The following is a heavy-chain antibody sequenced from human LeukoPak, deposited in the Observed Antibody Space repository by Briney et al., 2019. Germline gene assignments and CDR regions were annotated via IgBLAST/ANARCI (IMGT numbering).Heavy chain of an antibody. Sequence: PSETLSLTCTVSGGSISSSSYYWGWIRQPPGKGLEWIGSIYYSGSTYYNPSLKSRVTISVDTSKNQFSLKLSSVTAADTAVYYCARGIPIGVVIMGNWFDPWGQGTLVTVSS. CDR2: IYYSGST. V-gene: IGHV4-39*07. CDR1: GGSISSSSYY. J-gene: IGHJ5*02. CDR3: ARGIPIGVVIMGNWFDP. D-gene: IGHD3-3*01.